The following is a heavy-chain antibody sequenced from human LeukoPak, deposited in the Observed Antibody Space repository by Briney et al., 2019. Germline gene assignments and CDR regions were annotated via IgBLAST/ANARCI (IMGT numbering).Heavy chain of an antibody. J-gene: IGHJ4*02. D-gene: IGHD6-19*01. CDR3: ARVAAVSGNTGYFDY. V-gene: IGHV1-69*13. Sequence: SAKVSCKASGGTFSNYAISWVRQAPGQGLEWMGGIIPTFGTTNYAQKFQGRVTITADDSTSTAYMELSSLRSEDTAVYYCARVAAVSGNTGYFDYWGQGTLVTVSS. CDR2: IIPTFGTT. CDR1: GGTFSNYA.